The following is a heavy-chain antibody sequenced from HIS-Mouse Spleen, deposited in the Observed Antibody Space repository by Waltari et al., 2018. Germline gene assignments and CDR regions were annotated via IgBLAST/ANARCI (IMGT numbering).Heavy chain of an antibody. CDR3: ARGLMTTVTTNAFDI. J-gene: IGHJ3*02. CDR1: GYSLSSGYY. Sequence: QVQLQESGPGLVKPSETLSLTCTVSGYSLSSGYYWDWSRQPPGKGLEWIGSIYHSGSTYYNPSLKSRVTISVDTSKNQFSLKLSSVTAADTAVYYCARGLMTTVTTNAFDIWGQGTMVTVSS. V-gene: IGHV4-38-2*02. D-gene: IGHD4-4*01. CDR2: IYHSGST.